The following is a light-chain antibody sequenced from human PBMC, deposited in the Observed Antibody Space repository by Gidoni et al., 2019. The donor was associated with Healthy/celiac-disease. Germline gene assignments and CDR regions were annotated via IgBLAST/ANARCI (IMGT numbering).Light chain of an antibody. V-gene: IGKV3-20*01. CDR1: QSVSSSY. Sequence: IVLTPSPGTLSLSPEERATLSCRASQSVSSSYLAWYQQKPGQAPRLLIYGTSSRATGIPDRFSGSGSGTDFTLTISRLEPEDFAVYYCQQYGSSPGLTFGGGTKVEIK. CDR2: GTS. CDR3: QQYGSSPGLT. J-gene: IGKJ4*01.